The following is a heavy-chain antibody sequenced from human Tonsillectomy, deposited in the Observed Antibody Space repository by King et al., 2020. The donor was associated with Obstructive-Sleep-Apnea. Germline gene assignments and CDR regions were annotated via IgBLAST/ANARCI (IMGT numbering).Heavy chain of an antibody. CDR3: ARGRKITMIVVPTSFDY. CDR2: INHSGGT. CDR1: GGAFSGYY. J-gene: IGHJ4*02. D-gene: IGHD3-22*01. V-gene: IGHV4-34*01. Sequence: VQLQQGGAGLLKPSETLSLTCAVYGGAFSGYYWSWIRQPPGKGLEWIGEINHSGGTNYNPSLKSRVTITVDTSKNLFSLKLSSVTAADTAVYYCARGRKITMIVVPTSFDYWGQGTLVTVSS.